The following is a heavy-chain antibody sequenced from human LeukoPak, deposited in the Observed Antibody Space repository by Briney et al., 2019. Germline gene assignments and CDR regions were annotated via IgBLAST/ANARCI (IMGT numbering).Heavy chain of an antibody. CDR3: ARGDWVWGSYVFDY. V-gene: IGHV1-8*03. D-gene: IGHD1-26*01. CDR2: MNPNSGNT. Sequence: ASVKVSCKASGYTFTSYDINWVRQATGQRLEWMGWMNPNSGNTGYAQKFQGRVTITRNTSISTAYMELSSLRSEDTAVYYCARGDWVWGSYVFDYWGQGTLVTVSS. J-gene: IGHJ4*02. CDR1: GYTFTSYD.